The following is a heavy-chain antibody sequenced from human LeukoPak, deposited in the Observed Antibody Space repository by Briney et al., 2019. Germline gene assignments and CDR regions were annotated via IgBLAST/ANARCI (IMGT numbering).Heavy chain of an antibody. CDR2: IYTGVYT. CDR1: GGSISNSY. J-gene: IGHJ5*02. V-gene: IGHV4-4*07. Sequence: SETLSLTCTVSGGSISNSYWSWIRQPAGKGLEWIGRIYTGVYTDYNPSLKSRVAMSLDASKNQFSLMLISVTAAATAGYYCARENYDMLTGYYTWWFDPWGQGTLVTASS. D-gene: IGHD3-9*01. CDR3: ARENYDMLTGYYTWWFDP.